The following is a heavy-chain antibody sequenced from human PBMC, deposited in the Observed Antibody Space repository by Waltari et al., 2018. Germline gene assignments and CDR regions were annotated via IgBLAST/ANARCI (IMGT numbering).Heavy chain of an antibody. Sequence: EVQVVESGGDLIQPGGSLRLSCAASGFTVSDTSRTWDRQAPGKGLDWVATIFVTGNTHYADSVRGRFTISRDSSRNSVYLQMDNLRAEDTATYYCARVTVVARVSDVFDVWGQGTMITVSS. J-gene: IGHJ3*01. CDR2: IFVTGNT. CDR3: ARVTVVARVSDVFDV. V-gene: IGHV3-53*01. CDR1: GFTVSDTS. D-gene: IGHD6-6*01.